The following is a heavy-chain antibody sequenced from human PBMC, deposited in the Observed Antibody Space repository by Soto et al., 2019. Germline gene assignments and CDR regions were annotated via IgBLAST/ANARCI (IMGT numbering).Heavy chain of an antibody. V-gene: IGHV1-2*02. D-gene: IGHD6-19*01. CDR1: GYPFTGYC. CDR2: INPDSGGT. CDR3: TRASSVAGGSSNSLPNDY. Sequence: ASVKVSCKASGYPFTGYCMHWVRQAPGQGLEWMGWINPDSGGTNYAQKFQGRVTMTRDTSITTAYMELSSLRSDDTAVYYCTRASSVAGGSSNSLPNDYWGQGTLVTVSS. J-gene: IGHJ4*02.